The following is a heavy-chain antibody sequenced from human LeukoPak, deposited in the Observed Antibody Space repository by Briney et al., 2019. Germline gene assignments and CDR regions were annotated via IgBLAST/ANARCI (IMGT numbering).Heavy chain of an antibody. V-gene: IGHV1-46*03. CDR3: AMGYCISTTCYSSY. Sequence: ASVKVSCKASGGTFSSYAISWVRQAPGQGLEWMGVINPSGSSTRYAQKFQGRVTMTRDTSTSTVYMEVSSLRSEDTAVYYCAMGYCISTTCYSSYWGQGTLVTVSS. D-gene: IGHD2-2*01. J-gene: IGHJ4*02. CDR1: GGTFSSYA. CDR2: INPSGSST.